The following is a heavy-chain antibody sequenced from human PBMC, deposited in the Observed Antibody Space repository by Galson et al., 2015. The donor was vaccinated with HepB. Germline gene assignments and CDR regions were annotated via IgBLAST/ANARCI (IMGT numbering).Heavy chain of an antibody. CDR1: GFTFSDYW. CDR3: ATMGYYDSSGYYGYTHY. D-gene: IGHD3-22*01. J-gene: IGHJ4*02. V-gene: IGHV3-74*01. CDR2: INGDGSIT. Sequence: SLRLSCAASGFTFSDYWMHWVRQAPGKGLVWVSRINGDGSITDYADSVKGRFTISRDNAKNILYLQMNSLRGEDTAVYYCATMGYYDSSGYYGYTHYWGQGTLVTVSS.